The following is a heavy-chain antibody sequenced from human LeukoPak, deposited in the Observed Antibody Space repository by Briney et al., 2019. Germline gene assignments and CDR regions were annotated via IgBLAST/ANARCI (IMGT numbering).Heavy chain of an antibody. J-gene: IGHJ4*02. Sequence: PSETLSLTCNVSGGSISGHYWSWIRQPPGKGLEWIGYIYYSGTTSYKPSLRSRVTMSVDTSKNQFSLRLNSVTAADTAVYYYARMGAIAGASANPDHWGQGTLVTVSS. D-gene: IGHD4/OR15-4a*01. CDR1: GGSISGHY. V-gene: IGHV4-59*11. CDR3: ARMGAIAGASANPDH. CDR2: IYYSGTT.